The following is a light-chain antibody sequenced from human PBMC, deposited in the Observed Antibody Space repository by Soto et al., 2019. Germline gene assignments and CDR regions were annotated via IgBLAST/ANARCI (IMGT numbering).Light chain of an antibody. V-gene: IGKV3-11*01. CDR3: QQRSKWPIT. J-gene: IGKJ5*01. Sequence: EIVLTQSPGTLSLSPGQRATLSCRASESISSYLAWYQQKPGQAPRLFIYDASSRATGIPARFSGSGSGTYFTLTISSLEPEDFAVYYCQQRSKWPITFGQGTRLEI. CDR1: ESISSY. CDR2: DAS.